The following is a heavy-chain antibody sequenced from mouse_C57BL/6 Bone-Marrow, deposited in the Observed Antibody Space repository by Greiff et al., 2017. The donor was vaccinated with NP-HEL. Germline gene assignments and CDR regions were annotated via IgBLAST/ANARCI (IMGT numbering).Heavy chain of an antibody. V-gene: IGHV2-2*01. D-gene: IGHD1-1*01. CDR2: IWSGGST. CDR3: ASNYYGSSVVYFDY. CDR1: GFSLTSYG. J-gene: IGHJ2*01. Sequence: VHLVESGPGLVQPSQSLSITCTVSGFSLTSYGVHWVRQSPGKGLEWLGVIWSGGSTDYNAAFISRLSISKDNSKSQVFFKMNSLQADDTAIYYCASNYYGSSVVYFDYWGQGTTLTVSS.